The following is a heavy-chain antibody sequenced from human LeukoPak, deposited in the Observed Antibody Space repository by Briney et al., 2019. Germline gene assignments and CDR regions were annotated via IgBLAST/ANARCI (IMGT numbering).Heavy chain of an antibody. V-gene: IGHV4-59*01. CDR3: ARVGYCSDASCLDF. CDR1: GGSISSYY. Sequence: SETLSLTCTVSGGSISSYYWSWIRQPPGKGLEWIGYIYYSGSTNYNPSLKSRVTISVDTSKNQFSLKLSSVTAADTAVYYCARVGYCSDASCLDFWGQGTLVTVSS. D-gene: IGHD2-15*01. J-gene: IGHJ4*02. CDR2: IYYSGST.